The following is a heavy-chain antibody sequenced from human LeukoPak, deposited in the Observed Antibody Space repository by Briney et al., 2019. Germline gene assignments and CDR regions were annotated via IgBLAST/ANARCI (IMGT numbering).Heavy chain of an antibody. CDR1: GGSISSGGYS. Sequence: PSETLSLTCAVSGGSISSGGYSWSWIRQPPGKGLEWIGYIYHSGSTYYNASLKSRVTIPVDRSKNQFSLKLSSVTAADTAVYYCARVGIAAAGKGRNYLTYYFDYWGQGTLVTVSS. V-gene: IGHV4-30-2*01. J-gene: IGHJ4*02. CDR3: ARVGIAAAGKGRNYLTYYFDY. CDR2: IYHSGST. D-gene: IGHD6-13*01.